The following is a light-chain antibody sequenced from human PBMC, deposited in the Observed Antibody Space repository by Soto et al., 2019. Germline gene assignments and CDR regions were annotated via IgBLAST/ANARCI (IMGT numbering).Light chain of an antibody. Sequence: EIVMTQSPATLSVSPGERATLSCRASQSVSSNLAWYQQKPGQAPRLLIYAASTMSTGIPARFSGSGSGTEFTLTISSLQYEDFAVYSCQQYNNWPPWTFGQGTKVEIK. CDR3: QQYNNWPPWT. J-gene: IGKJ1*01. CDR1: QSVSSN. V-gene: IGKV3-15*01. CDR2: AAS.